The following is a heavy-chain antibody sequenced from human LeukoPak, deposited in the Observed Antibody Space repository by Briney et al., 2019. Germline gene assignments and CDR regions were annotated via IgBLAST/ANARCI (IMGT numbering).Heavy chain of an antibody. J-gene: IGHJ4*02. V-gene: IGHV3-23*01. Sequence: GGSLRLSCVASGLSLSNSAMTWVRQAPGKGLEWVSILTGDGTGTFYADSVKGRFSISRDNAKNSLYLQMNSLRVEDTAVYYCARELSGTTSYYFDYWGQGTLVTVSS. D-gene: IGHD1-7*01. CDR2: LTGDGTGT. CDR3: ARELSGTTSYYFDY. CDR1: GLSLSNSA.